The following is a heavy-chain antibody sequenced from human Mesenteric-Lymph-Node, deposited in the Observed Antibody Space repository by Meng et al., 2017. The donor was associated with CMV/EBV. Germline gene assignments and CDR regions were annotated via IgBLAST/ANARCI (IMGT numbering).Heavy chain of an antibody. CDR3: ARDPEYSSGRDYYYYYGMDV. Sequence: GGSLRLSCAASGFTFSSYSMNWVRQAPGKGLEWVSSISSSSSYIYYADSVKGRFTISRDNAKNSLYLQMNSLRAEDTAVYYCARDPEYSSGRDYYYYYGMDVWGQGTTVTVSS. V-gene: IGHV3-21*01. CDR1: GFTFSSYS. CDR2: ISSSSSYI. D-gene: IGHD6-19*01. J-gene: IGHJ6*02.